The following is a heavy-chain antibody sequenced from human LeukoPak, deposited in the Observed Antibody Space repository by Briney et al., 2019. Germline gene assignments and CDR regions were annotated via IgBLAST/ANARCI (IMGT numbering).Heavy chain of an antibody. V-gene: IGHV4-59*01. CDR1: GVSISSYY. Sequence: SETLSLTCTVSGVSISSYYWSWIRQPPGKGLEWIGYIYYSGSTNYNPSLKSRVTISVDTSKNQFSLKLSSVTAADTAVYYCAREWSIRGVNSYGMDVWGKGTTVTVSS. J-gene: IGHJ6*04. D-gene: IGHD3-10*01. CDR3: AREWSIRGVNSYGMDV. CDR2: IYYSGST.